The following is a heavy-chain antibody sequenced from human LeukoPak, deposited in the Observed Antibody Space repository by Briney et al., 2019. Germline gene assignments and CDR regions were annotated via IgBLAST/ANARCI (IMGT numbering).Heavy chain of an antibody. J-gene: IGHJ5*02. Sequence: GGSLRLSCAASGFTFSTFWMHWVRQAPGKGLVWVSRINTDGSSTTYADSVKGRFTISRDNAKNTLYLQMNSLRAEDTAVYYCVRGGESTWSWGQGTLVTVSS. V-gene: IGHV3-74*01. CDR3: VRGGESTWS. D-gene: IGHD2-15*01. CDR2: INTDGSST. CDR1: GFTFSTFW.